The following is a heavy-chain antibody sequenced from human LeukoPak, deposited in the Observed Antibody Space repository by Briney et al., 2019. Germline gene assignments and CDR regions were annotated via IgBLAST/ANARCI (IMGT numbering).Heavy chain of an antibody. J-gene: IGHJ6*02. CDR2: IWYDGSNK. D-gene: IGHD3-3*01. CDR3: ARDIIRFSLHYYGMDV. Sequence: PGGSLGLSCAASGFTFSSYAMSWVRQAPGKGLEWVAVIWYDGSNKYYADSVKGRFTISRDNSKNTLYLQMNSLRAEDTAVYYCARDIIRFSLHYYGMDVWGQGTTVTVSS. V-gene: IGHV3-33*08. CDR1: GFTFSSYA.